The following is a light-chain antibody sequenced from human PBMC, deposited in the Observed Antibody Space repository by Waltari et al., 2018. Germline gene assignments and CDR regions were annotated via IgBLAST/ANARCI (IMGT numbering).Light chain of an antibody. CDR2: AAS. Sequence: DIQMTQSPSSLSASVGDRVTITCRASQSIHSYLNWYQQKPGKAPKLLIYAASSLQSGVPSRFSGSGSGTDFTLTISSLQPEDFATYYCQQSYSTPPLTFGGGTKVEIK. CDR3: QQSYSTPPLT. V-gene: IGKV1-39*01. J-gene: IGKJ4*01. CDR1: QSIHSY.